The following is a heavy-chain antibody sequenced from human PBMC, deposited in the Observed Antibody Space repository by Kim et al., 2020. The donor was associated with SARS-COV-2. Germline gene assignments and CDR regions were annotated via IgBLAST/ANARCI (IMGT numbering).Heavy chain of an antibody. D-gene: IGHD3-16*01. V-gene: IGHV6-1*01. J-gene: IGHJ4*02. Sequence: DYAVSVKSRITINPDTSKTQFSLQLNSVTPEDTAVYYCARVFRGSGYFDCWGQGTLVTVSS. CDR3: ARVFRGSGYFDC.